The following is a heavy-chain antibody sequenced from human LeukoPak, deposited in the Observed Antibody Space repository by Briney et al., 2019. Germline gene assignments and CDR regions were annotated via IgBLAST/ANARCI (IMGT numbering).Heavy chain of an antibody. Sequence: GGSLRLSCAASGFTFSSYTMNWVRQAPGKGLEWVSSISSSSSYIYYADSVKGRFTISRDNAKNSLYLQMNSLRAEDTAVYYCARDRGFLEWLLYYFDYWGQGTLVTVSS. V-gene: IGHV3-21*01. CDR1: GFTFSSYT. D-gene: IGHD3-3*01. CDR3: ARDRGFLEWLLYYFDY. CDR2: ISSSSSYI. J-gene: IGHJ4*02.